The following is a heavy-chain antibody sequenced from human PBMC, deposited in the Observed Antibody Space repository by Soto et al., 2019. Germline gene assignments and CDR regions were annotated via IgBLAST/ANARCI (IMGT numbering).Heavy chain of an antibody. V-gene: IGHV4-34*01. D-gene: IGHD3-3*01. CDR1: GGSFSGYY. CDR2: INHSGST. J-gene: IGHJ5*02. CDR3: ARGVTIFGVVITRYDWFDP. Sequence: TSETLSLTCAVYGGSFSGYYWSWIRQPPGKGLEWIGEINHSGSTNYNPSLKSRVTISVDTSKNQFSLKLSSVTAADTAVYYCARGVTIFGVVITRYDWFDPWGQGTLVTVSS.